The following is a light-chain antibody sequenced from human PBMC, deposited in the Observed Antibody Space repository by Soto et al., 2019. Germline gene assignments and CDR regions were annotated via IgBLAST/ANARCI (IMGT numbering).Light chain of an antibody. J-gene: IGKJ1*01. CDR1: QNIRSH. Sequence: IQMAQSPSAQSASVGDTVSITCRASQNIRSHLNWYQQKPGKAPKLLIYAASSLQSGVPSRFSGSGSGTDFTLTISSLQPEDFATYYCLQDYNYPRTFGQGTKVDIK. CDR3: LQDYNYPRT. CDR2: AAS. V-gene: IGKV1-6*01.